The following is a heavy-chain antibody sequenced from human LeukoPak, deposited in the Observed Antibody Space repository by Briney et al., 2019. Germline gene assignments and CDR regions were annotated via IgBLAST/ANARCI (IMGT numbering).Heavy chain of an antibody. D-gene: IGHD6-6*01. Sequence: GASVKVSCKASGGTFSSYAISWVRQAPGQGLEWMGGIIPIFGTANYAQKFQGRVRITADESTSTAYMELSSLRSEDTAVYYCARRIAARLYYGMDVWGQGTTVTVSS. CDR3: ARRIAARLYYGMDV. J-gene: IGHJ6*02. CDR1: GGTFSSYA. V-gene: IGHV1-69*13. CDR2: IIPIFGTA.